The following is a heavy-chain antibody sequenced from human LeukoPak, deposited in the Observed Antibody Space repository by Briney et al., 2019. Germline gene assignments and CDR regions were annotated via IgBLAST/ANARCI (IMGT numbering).Heavy chain of an antibody. D-gene: IGHD2-2*01. Sequence: SETLSLTCTVSGGSISSSSYYWGWIRQPPGKGLEWIGSIYYSGSTNYNPSLKSRVTISVDTSKNQFSLKLSSVTAADTAVYYCARGGYCSSTSCYYFDYWGQGTLVTVSS. J-gene: IGHJ4*02. CDR3: ARGGYCSSTSCYYFDY. V-gene: IGHV4-39*07. CDR1: GGSISSSSYY. CDR2: IYYSGST.